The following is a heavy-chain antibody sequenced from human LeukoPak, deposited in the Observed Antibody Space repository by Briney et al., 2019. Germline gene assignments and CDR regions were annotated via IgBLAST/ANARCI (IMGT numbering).Heavy chain of an antibody. CDR3: VKDHDWGAFHI. Sequence: PGGSLRLSCSASGFTFSTYAMHWVRQAPGKGLEYVSGISSNGGSTYYADSVRGRFTISRDNSKNTLYPQMSSLRVEDTAVYYCVKDHDWGAFHIWGQGTMVTVSS. J-gene: IGHJ3*02. D-gene: IGHD7-27*01. CDR2: ISSNGGST. CDR1: GFTFSTYA. V-gene: IGHV3-64D*06.